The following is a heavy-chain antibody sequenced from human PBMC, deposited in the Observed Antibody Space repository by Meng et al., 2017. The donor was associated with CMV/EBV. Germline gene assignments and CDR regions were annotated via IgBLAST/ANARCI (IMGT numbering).Heavy chain of an antibody. J-gene: IGHJ4*02. D-gene: IGHD2-15*01. CDR3: ARDREDITLDY. Sequence: GGSLRLSCAASGFTFSSDSMNWVRQAPGKGLEWVSSISSSSSYIYYADSVKGRFTISRDNAKNSLYLQMNSLRAEDTAVYYCARDREDITLDYWGQGTLVTVSS. CDR1: GFTFSSDS. CDR2: ISSSSSYI. V-gene: IGHV3-21*01.